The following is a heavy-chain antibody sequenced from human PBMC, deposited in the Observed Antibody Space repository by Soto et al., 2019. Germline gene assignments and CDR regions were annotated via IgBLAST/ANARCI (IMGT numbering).Heavy chain of an antibody. Sequence: GSLRLSSAASGXTFSNFGMSWARQAPGKGLEWVANIKGDGSVTQYVAYVEGRFTISRDNDKYSLYLQMNSMRVEYTALYYCVIPTRSVRGMGVWGQGTTGTVSS. D-gene: IGHD6-6*01. CDR2: IKGDGSVT. CDR3: VIPTRSVRGMGV. CDR1: GXTFSNFG. V-gene: IGHV3-7*03. J-gene: IGHJ6*02.